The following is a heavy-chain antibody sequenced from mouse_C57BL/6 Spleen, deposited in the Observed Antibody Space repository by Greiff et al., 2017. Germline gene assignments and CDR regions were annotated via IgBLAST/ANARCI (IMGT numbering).Heavy chain of an antibody. CDR1: GYAFSSSW. D-gene: IGHD1-1*01. Sequence: VQRVESGPELVKPGASVKISCKASGYAFSSSWMNWVKQRPGKGLEWIGRIYPGDGDTNNNGKFKGKATLTADKSSSTAYMQLSSLTSEEAAVYFCARFGTTVVEGLAYWGQGTLVTVSA. CDR3: ARFGTTVVEGLAY. CDR2: IYPGDGDT. V-gene: IGHV1-82*01. J-gene: IGHJ3*01.